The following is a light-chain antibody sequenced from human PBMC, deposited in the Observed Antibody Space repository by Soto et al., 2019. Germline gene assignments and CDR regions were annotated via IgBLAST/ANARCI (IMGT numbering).Light chain of an antibody. CDR3: QQYADSRT. Sequence: EIVLTQSPGTLSLSLGERATLSCRASQTVNNNYIAWYQQKPGQAPRLFIYGTSTRATGIPDRFSGSGSGTDFTLTINRLEPEDFAVYYCQQYADSRTFGQGTKVDIK. CDR1: QTVNNNY. J-gene: IGKJ1*01. V-gene: IGKV3-20*01. CDR2: GTS.